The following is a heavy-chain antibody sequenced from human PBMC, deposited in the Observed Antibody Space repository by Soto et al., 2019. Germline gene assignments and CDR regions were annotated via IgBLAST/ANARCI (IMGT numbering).Heavy chain of an antibody. CDR1: GFSFANYD. J-gene: IGHJ4*02. D-gene: IGHD3-16*01. V-gene: IGHV3-23*01. CDR2: ITSSGRRS. Sequence: PGGSLRLSCAASGFSFANYDMSWARQAPGKGLEWVSSITSSGRRSYYSDSVKGRFTFSRDNSKNTFYLQMDNLRVEDTAIYYCASHYITIYDFWGPGTLVTVSS. CDR3: ASHYITIYDF.